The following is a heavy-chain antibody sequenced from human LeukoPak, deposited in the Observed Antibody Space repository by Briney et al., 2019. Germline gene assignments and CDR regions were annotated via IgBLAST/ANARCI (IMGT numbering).Heavy chain of an antibody. CDR3: ASPYSSRWYELCY. Sequence: GGSLRLSCAASGFTFSSYSMNWVRQAPGKGLESVSSISSSSSYIYYADSVKGRFTIARDNAKNSLYLQMNSLRAEDTAVYYCASPYSSRWYELCYWGQGTLVTVSS. CDR1: GFTFSSYS. V-gene: IGHV3-21*01. J-gene: IGHJ4*02. D-gene: IGHD6-13*01. CDR2: ISSSSSYI.